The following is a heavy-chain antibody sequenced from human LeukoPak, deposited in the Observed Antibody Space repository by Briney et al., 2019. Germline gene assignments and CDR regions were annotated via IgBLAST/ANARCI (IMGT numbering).Heavy chain of an antibody. CDR1: GYTFTGHY. V-gene: IGHV1-2*02. D-gene: IGHD6-13*01. CDR3: ARDGVGISSWYGRPYYYYYMDV. Sequence: ASVKVSCKASGYTFTGHYMHWVRQAPGQGLEWMGWINPNSGGTNYAQKFQGRVTMTRDTSISTAYMELSRLRSDDTAVYYCARDGVGISSWYGRPYYYYYMDVWGKGTTVTISS. J-gene: IGHJ6*03. CDR2: INPNSGGT.